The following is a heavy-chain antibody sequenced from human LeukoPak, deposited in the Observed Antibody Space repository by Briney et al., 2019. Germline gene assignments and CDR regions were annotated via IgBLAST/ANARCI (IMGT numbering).Heavy chain of an antibody. CDR1: GGSIDNGGYY. D-gene: IGHD6-13*01. CDR2: IYASGSA. V-gene: IGHV4-30-2*01. CDR3: ARVRSSSWGGAWTALFDY. Sequence: TSETLSLTCTVSGGSIDNGGYYWTWIRQPPGRGLEYIGYIYASGSAYYNPSLKSRVTISVDTSKNQFSLKLSSVTAADTAVYYCARVRSSSWGGAWTALFDYWGQGTLVTVSS. J-gene: IGHJ4*02.